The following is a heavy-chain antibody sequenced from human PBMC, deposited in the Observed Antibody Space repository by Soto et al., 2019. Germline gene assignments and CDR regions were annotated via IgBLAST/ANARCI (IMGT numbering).Heavy chain of an antibody. D-gene: IGHD4-4*01. CDR2: IKPISDIT. V-gene: IGHV1-69*13. CDR3: ARDPSTINKLIGVWFDP. J-gene: IGHJ5*02. CDR1: GDTFGRFT. Sequence: VASVKVSCKASGDTFGRFTINWVRQAPGQGLEWMGGIKPISDITNYAQRFQGRVTFTADASTGTVYLELSSLRSEDTAMYYCARDPSTINKLIGVWFDPWGQGTLVTVSS.